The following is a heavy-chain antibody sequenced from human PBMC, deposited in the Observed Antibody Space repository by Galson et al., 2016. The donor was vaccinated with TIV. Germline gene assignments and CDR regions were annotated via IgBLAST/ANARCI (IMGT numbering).Heavy chain of an antibody. CDR3: ALTYCGGDCYPPGGMDV. CDR1: GYIFTAYY. V-gene: IGHV1-2*02. D-gene: IGHD2-21*02. Sequence: SVKVSCKASGYIFTAYYLHWVRQAPGQGLEWMGWTNPDSGDTYYAQKFQGRVTITADESTSTAYMELSSPRSEDTAIYYCALTYCGGDCYPPGGMDVWGQGTTVTVSS. J-gene: IGHJ6*02. CDR2: TNPDSGDT.